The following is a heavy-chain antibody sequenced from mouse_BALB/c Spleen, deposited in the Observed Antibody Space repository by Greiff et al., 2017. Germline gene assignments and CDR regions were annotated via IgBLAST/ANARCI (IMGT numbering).Heavy chain of an antibody. CDR3: TRVPMERGAMDY. V-gene: IGHV1-5*01. J-gene: IGHJ4*01. CDR1: GYSFTSYW. Sequence: EVQLQQSGTVLARPGASVKMSCKASGYSFTSYWMHWVKQRPGQGLEWIGAIYPGNSDTSYNQKFKGKAKLTAVTSASTAYMELSSLTNEDSAVYYCTRVPMERGAMDYWGQGTSVTVSS. D-gene: IGHD1-1*02. CDR2: IYPGNSDT.